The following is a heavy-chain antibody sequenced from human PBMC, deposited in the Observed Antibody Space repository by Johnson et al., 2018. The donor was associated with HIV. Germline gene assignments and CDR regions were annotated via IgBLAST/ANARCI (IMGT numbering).Heavy chain of an antibody. CDR1: GFTFSSYA. V-gene: IGHV3-23*04. CDR2: LSGRGGST. D-gene: IGHD6-13*01. J-gene: IGHJ3*02. CDR3: ASEIGSSWYSRAFDI. Sequence: VQLVESGGGLVQPGGSLRLSCAASGFTFSSYAMHWVRQTPGKGLEWVSSLSGRGGSTYYAASMKGRSTISRDNSKNTLYLQMNSLGAEDTGLYFCASEIGSSWYSRAFDIWGQGTMVTVSS.